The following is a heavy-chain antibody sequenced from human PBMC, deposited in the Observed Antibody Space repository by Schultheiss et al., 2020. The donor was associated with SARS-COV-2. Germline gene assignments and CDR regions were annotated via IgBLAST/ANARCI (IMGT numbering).Heavy chain of an antibody. CDR1: GFTFKSYA. Sequence: GGSLRLSCVDSGFTFKSYAMHWVRQAPGKGLEWVAVISYEGRNKYYADSVKGRFTISRDNAKDTLYLQMNSLRPEDTAVYYCATDDNIGWFRPYGLDVWGQGTTVTVSS. J-gene: IGHJ6*02. CDR2: ISYEGRNK. V-gene: IGHV3-30*04. CDR3: ATDDNIGWFRPYGLDV. D-gene: IGHD6-19*01.